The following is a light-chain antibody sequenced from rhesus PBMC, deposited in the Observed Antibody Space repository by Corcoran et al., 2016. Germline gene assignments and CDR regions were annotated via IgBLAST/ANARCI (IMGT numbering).Light chain of an antibody. V-gene: IGKV1-25*01. CDR3: QQHNSYPPT. J-gene: IGKJ1*01. Sequence: DIQMTQSPSSLSASVGDTVTITCQASQGISKYLAWYQQKPGKDPKLLIYDASTLQSGGPSKFMGSGSGTEFTLTISSLQPEDFATYYCQQHNSYPPTFGQGTKVEIK. CDR1: QGISKY. CDR2: DAS.